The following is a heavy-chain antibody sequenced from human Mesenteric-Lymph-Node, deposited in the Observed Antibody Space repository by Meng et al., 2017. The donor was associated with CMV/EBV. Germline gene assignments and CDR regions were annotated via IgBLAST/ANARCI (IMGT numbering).Heavy chain of an antibody. Sequence: SGGSISSSNRWSWVRQPPGKGLEWIGEIYHSGSNNYNPSLKSRVTISVDKSKNQFSLKLSSVTAADTAVYYCARGGGSGSYYNAVNYWGQGTLVTVSS. D-gene: IGHD3-10*01. CDR3: ARGGGSGSYYNAVNY. CDR2: IYHSGSN. J-gene: IGHJ4*02. CDR1: GGSISSSNR. V-gene: IGHV4-4*02.